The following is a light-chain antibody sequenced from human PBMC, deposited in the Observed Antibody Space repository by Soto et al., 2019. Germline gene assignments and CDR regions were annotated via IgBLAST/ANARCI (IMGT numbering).Light chain of an antibody. Sequence: QSVLTQPASVSGSPGQSITISCTGTSSDVGSHNLVSWYQQHPGKAPKLMIFEGSKRPSGVSNRFSGSKSGNTASLTISGLQAEDEADYYCCSYAGSSTFVFGGRTKLTVL. V-gene: IGLV2-23*03. CDR2: EGS. CDR3: CSYAGSSTFV. CDR1: SSDVGSHNL. J-gene: IGLJ2*01.